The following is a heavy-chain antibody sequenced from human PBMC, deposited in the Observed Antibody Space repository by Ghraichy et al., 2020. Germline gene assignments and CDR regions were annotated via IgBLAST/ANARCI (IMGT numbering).Heavy chain of an antibody. J-gene: IGHJ4*02. CDR3: ARGLGTPSHGGSYCFDY. Sequence: LSLTCAASGFDVTRNYISWVRQAPGKGLEWVSVIYTGGKTGYADSVKGRFTISRDNSKNTVYLQMNSLRVDDSAVYFCARGLGTPSHGGSYCFDYWGQGALVTVSS. V-gene: IGHV3-53*01. D-gene: IGHD3-10*01. CDR1: GFDVTRNY. CDR2: IYTGGKT.